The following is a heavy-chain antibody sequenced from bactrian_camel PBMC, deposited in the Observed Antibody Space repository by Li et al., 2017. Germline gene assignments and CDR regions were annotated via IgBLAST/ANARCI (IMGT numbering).Heavy chain of an antibody. Sequence: HVQLVESGGGSVEAGGSLRLSCVASGFSLKRRYCMAFFRQAPGKEREGVAAIMILGATTYYADSVKGRFTVSQDNAKNMVYLQVNSLKAEDTAMYYCAADHNRGCMGWPTVEYDIKGQGTQVTVS. D-gene: IGHD3*01. V-gene: IGHV3S1*01. J-gene: IGHJ4*01. CDR3: AADHNRGCMGWPTVEYDI. CDR2: IMILGATT. CDR1: GFSLKRRYC.